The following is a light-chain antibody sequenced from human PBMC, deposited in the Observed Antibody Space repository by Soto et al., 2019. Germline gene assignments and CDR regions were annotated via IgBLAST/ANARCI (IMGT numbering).Light chain of an antibody. V-gene: IGLV1-44*01. Sequence: QSVLTQPPSASGTPGQRVTISCSGSSSNIGSNAVSWYQHLPGTAPKLLIFTDSQRPSGVPDRFSGSRSGTSASLAISGLQSEDEADYYCASWDGSLIGHVFGTGTKLTVL. CDR3: ASWDGSLIGHV. J-gene: IGLJ1*01. CDR2: TDS. CDR1: SSNIGSNA.